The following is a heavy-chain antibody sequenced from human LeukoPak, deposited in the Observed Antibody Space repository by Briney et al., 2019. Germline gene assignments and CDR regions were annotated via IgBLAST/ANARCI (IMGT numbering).Heavy chain of an antibody. D-gene: IGHD4-23*01. Sequence: SETLSLTCTVSGGSINSSSYYWGWIRQPPGKGLEWIGEIYHSGSTNYNPSLKSRVTISVDKSKNQFSLKLSSVTAADTAVYYCASSDVATTGVLEDYWGQGTLVTVSS. J-gene: IGHJ4*02. CDR1: GGSINSSSYY. CDR2: IYHSGST. CDR3: ASSDVATTGVLEDY. V-gene: IGHV4-39*07.